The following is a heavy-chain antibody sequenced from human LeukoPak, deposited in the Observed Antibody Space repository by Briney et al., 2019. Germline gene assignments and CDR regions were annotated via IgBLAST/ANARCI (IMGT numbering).Heavy chain of an antibody. CDR1: VGTSSIYA. CDR2: IIPIFGTA. CDR3: ARGPLRFLGGIDY. D-gene: IGHD3-3*01. Sequence: ASVKVSCKASVGTSSIYAISWVRQAPGQGLEWMGGIIPIFGTANYAQRFQGRVTITADESTSTAYMELSSLRSEDTAVYYCARGPLRFLGGIDYWGQGTLVTVSS. J-gene: IGHJ4*02. V-gene: IGHV1-69*13.